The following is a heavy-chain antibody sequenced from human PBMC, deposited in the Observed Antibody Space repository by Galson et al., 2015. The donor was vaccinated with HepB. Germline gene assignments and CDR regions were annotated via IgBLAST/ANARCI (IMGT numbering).Heavy chain of an antibody. J-gene: IGHJ4*02. CDR3: ARDKGIAVAGVDY. CDR2: ISAYNGNT. CDR1: GYIFSNFG. V-gene: IGHV1-18*01. Sequence: SVKVSCKASGYIFSNFGIIWVRQAPGQGLEWMGWISAYNGNTNHAQKFQGRVTMTTDTSTSTASMELRSLRSDDTAVYFCARDKGIAVAGVDYWGQGTLVTVSS. D-gene: IGHD6-19*01.